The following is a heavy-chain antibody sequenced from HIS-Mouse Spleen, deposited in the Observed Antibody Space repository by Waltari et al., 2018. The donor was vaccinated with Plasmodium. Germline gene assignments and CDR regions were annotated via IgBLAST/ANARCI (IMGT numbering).Heavy chain of an antibody. D-gene: IGHD5-18*01. V-gene: IGHV4-59*08. CDR2: IYYSGRT. CDR3: ARLRYSYGYFDY. J-gene: IGHJ4*02. CDR1: GGSISRNY. Sequence: QVQLQASGPGLVTPSETLSLTCTVSGGSISRNYWSWIRQPPGKGLEWIGYIYYSGRTNYNPSLKSRVTISVDTSKNQFSLKLSSVTAADTAVYYCARLRYSYGYFDYWGQGTLVTVSS.